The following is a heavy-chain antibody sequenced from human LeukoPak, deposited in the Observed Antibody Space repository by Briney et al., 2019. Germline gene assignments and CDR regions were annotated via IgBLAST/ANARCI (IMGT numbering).Heavy chain of an antibody. D-gene: IGHD5-12*01. V-gene: IGHV3-43*01. CDR3: AKDKRRVATIFYFDY. Sequence: GGSLRLSCVASGFTFGDYTMHWVRQAPGKGLEWLSLISWDGRSSWYADSVKGRIAISRDNSQNSLYLQINSLRTEDTAFYYCAKDKRRVATIFYFDYWGLGTLVTVSS. J-gene: IGHJ4*02. CDR2: ISWDGRSS. CDR1: GFTFGDYT.